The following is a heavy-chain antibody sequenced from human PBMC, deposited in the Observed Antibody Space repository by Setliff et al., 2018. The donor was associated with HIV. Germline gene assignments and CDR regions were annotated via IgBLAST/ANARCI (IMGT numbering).Heavy chain of an antibody. V-gene: IGHV4-4*08. CDR3: ARGSYTVRIDY. CDR2: ISTSGST. D-gene: IGHD3-10*01. CDR1: GASFTTHY. Sequence: ETLSLTCTVSGASFTTHYWSLIRQPPGKGLEWIGCISTSGSTYYNPSLKSRVTISVDTSKNQFSLKVTSVTAADTAVYYCARGSYTVRIDYWGQGTRVTVSS. J-gene: IGHJ4*02.